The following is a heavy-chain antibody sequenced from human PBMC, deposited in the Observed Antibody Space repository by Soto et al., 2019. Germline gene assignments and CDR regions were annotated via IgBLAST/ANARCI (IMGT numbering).Heavy chain of an antibody. J-gene: IGHJ4*02. CDR1: GFTFSSYA. Sequence: QVQLVESGGGVVQPGRSLRLSCAASGFTFSSYAMHWVRQAPGKGLEWVAVISYDGSNKYYADSVKGRFTISRDNSKNTLYLKMNSLRAEDTAVYYCARAINTLNWNYLYYWGQGTLVTVSS. D-gene: IGHD1-7*01. CDR2: ISYDGSNK. V-gene: IGHV3-30-3*01. CDR3: ARAINTLNWNYLYY.